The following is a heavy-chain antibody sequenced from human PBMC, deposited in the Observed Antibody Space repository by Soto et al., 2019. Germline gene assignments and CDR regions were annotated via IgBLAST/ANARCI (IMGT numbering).Heavy chain of an antibody. Sequence: SSETLSLTCTVSGGSISSGGYYWSWIRQHPGKGLEWIGYIYYSGSTYYNPSLKSRVTISVDTSKNQFSLKLSSVTAADTAVYYCARVGTYYDFWSGYLAFDYWGQGTLVTVSS. V-gene: IGHV4-31*03. CDR1: GGSISSGGYY. CDR3: ARVGTYYDFWSGYLAFDY. CDR2: IYYSGST. D-gene: IGHD3-3*01. J-gene: IGHJ4*02.